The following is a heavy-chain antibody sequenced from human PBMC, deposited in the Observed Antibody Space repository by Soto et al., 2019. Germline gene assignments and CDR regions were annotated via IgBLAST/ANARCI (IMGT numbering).Heavy chain of an antibody. CDR2: IIPIFGTA. Sequence: SVKVSCKXSGGTFSSYAISWVRQAPGQGLEWMGGIIPIFGTANYAQKFQGRVTITADESTSTAYMELSSLRSEDTAVYYCAREDQQWLVSYFDYWGQGTLVTVSS. CDR3: AREDQQWLVSYFDY. D-gene: IGHD6-19*01. J-gene: IGHJ4*02. CDR1: GGTFSSYA. V-gene: IGHV1-69*13.